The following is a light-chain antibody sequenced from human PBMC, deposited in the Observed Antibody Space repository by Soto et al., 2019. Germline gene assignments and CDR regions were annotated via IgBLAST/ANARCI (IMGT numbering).Light chain of an antibody. CDR1: LSVDSGG. J-gene: IGKJ3*01. CDR2: GAS. CDR3: QHYRSSPLT. V-gene: IGKV3-20*01. Sequence: GLTQSPGTLSSSPGERATLFCTPGLSVDSGGLAWYQQKPGQARRLLIYGASSSATGSPDRFSGGGSGTVFPLTISSLEPEAVAVYYCQHYRSSPLTFGRGTKGDIK.